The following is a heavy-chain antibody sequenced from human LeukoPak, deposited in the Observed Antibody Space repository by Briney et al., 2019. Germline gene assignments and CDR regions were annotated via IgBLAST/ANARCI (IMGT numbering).Heavy chain of an antibody. J-gene: IGHJ4*02. Sequence: GGSLRLSCAASGFTFSSYAMSWVRQAPGKGPEWVSGISGSGFSTYYADSVKGRFTISRDNSKNTLFLQLNSLRAEDTALYFCAKDLNNSPYRGQGTLVTVSS. V-gene: IGHV3-23*01. CDR3: AKDLNNSPY. CDR1: GFTFSSYA. D-gene: IGHD4-23*01. CDR2: ISGSGFST.